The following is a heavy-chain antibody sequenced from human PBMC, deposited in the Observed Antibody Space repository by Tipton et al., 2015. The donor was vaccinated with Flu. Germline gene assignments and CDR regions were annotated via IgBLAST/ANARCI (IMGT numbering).Heavy chain of an antibody. CDR1: GFSFYSNP. V-gene: IGHV3-30*02. D-gene: IGHD1-26*01. Sequence: SLRLSCAASGFSFYSNPMHWVRQAPGKGLEWVAYTRYDGSDKYYADSVKGRFTISRDNSRATLFLQMNSLKPEDTAVYYCAKGWEHSRGMVVWGQGTTVTVTS. J-gene: IGHJ6*02. CDR2: TRYDGSDK. CDR3: AKGWEHSRGMVV.